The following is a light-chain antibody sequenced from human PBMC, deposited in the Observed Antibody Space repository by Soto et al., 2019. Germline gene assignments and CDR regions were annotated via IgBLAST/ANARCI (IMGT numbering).Light chain of an antibody. CDR1: TSDVGGYNY. J-gene: IGLJ1*01. V-gene: IGLV2-11*01. CDR3: CSYAGSYTYV. CDR2: DVS. Sequence: QSVLTQPRSVSGSPGQSVTISCTATTSDVGGYNYVSWYQQHPGKAPKLMISDVSKRPSGVPDRFSGSKSGNTASLTISGLQAEDEADYYCCSYAGSYTYVFGTGTKVTVL.